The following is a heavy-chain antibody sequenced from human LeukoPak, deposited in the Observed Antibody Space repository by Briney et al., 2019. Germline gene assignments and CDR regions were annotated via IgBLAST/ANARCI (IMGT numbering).Heavy chain of an antibody. CDR2: INHSGST. Sequence: SEILSLTCAVYGGSFSGYYWSWIRQPPGKGLEWIGEINHSGSTNYNPSLKSRVTISVDTSKNQFSLKLSSVTAADTAVYYCARLPFYGSGSYYPYGMDVWGKGTTVTVSS. CDR1: GGSFSGYY. D-gene: IGHD3-10*01. V-gene: IGHV4-34*01. J-gene: IGHJ6*04. CDR3: ARLPFYGSGSYYPYGMDV.